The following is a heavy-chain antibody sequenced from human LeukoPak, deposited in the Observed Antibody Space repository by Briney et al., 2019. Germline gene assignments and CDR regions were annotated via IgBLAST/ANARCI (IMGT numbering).Heavy chain of an antibody. D-gene: IGHD2-2*01. Sequence: GGSLRLSCAASGFTFSNYAINWVRQAPGKGLEWVSGISGSGGSTFYADSVMGRFTISRDNSKTTLYLQMNSLRAEDTAVYYCAKDRADCSNTSCYAFFDYWGQGTLVTVSP. J-gene: IGHJ4*02. V-gene: IGHV3-23*01. CDR1: GFTFSNYA. CDR3: AKDRADCSNTSCYAFFDY. CDR2: ISGSGGST.